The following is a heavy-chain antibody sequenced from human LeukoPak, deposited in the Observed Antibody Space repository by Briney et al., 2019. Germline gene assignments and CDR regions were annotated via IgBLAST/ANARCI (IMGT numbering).Heavy chain of an antibody. CDR2: ISSGGSTI. V-gene: IGHV3-11*01. CDR3: ARRAAAGRCSDY. Sequence: GGSQRLSCAVSGFTFSDYYMSWIRQAPGKGLEWVSYISSGGSTISHADSMKGRFTISRDNAENSLYLQMNSLRAEDTAVYYCARRAAAGRCSDYWGQGTLVTVSS. J-gene: IGHJ4*02. CDR1: GFTFSDYY. D-gene: IGHD6-13*01.